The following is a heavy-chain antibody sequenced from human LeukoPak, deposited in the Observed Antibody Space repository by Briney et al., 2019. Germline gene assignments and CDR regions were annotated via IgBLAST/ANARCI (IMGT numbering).Heavy chain of an antibody. CDR1: GFTFSSYA. J-gene: IGHJ4*02. CDR3: AKYYYDSSGYYITPPARAPDY. D-gene: IGHD3-22*01. Sequence: GGSLRLSCAASGFTFSSYAMTWVRQAPGKGLQWVSAISGGGVSTYYADSVKGRFTISRDNSKNTLYLQMNSLRAEDTAVYYCAKYYYDSSGYYITPPARAPDYWGQGTLVTVSS. CDR2: ISGGGVST. V-gene: IGHV3-23*01.